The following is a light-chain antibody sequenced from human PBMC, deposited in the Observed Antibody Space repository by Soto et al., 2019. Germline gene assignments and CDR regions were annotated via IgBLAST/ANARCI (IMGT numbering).Light chain of an antibody. CDR1: QSVPSDW. V-gene: IGKV3D-20*02. CDR2: GAS. Sequence: EIVLTQSPGTLSLSPGERATLSCRASQSVPSDWLAWYRHKPGQAPRLLIYGASSRATGVPDRVSGSGSGTDFTLTINRLEPDDSAVYYCQQRSHWPPITFGQGTRLEI. J-gene: IGKJ5*01. CDR3: QQRSHWPPIT.